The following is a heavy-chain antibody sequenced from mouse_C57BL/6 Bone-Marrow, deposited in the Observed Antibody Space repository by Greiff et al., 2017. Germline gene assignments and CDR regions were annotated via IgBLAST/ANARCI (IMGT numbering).Heavy chain of an antibody. CDR2: IDPETGGT. Sequence: QVQLQQSGAELVRPGASVTLSCKASGYTFTDYEMHWVKQTPVHGLEWIGAIDPETGGTAYNQKFKGKAILTADKSSSTAYMELRSLTSEDSAVYYCTRVGSQAWFAYWGQGTLVTFSA. V-gene: IGHV1-15*01. J-gene: IGHJ3*01. D-gene: IGHD1-1*02. CDR1: GYTFTDYE. CDR3: TRVGSQAWFAY.